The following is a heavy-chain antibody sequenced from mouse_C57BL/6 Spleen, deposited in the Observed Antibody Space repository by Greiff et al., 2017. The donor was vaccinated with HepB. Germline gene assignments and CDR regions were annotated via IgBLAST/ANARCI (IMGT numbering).Heavy chain of an antibody. D-gene: IGHD2-4*01. J-gene: IGHJ2*01. CDR3: ARGDYDEGRYYFDY. V-gene: IGHV5-17*01. CDR1: GFTFSDYG. Sequence: EVMLVESGGGLVKPGGSLKLSCAASGFTFSDYGMHWVRQAPEKGLEWVAYISSGSSTIYYADTVKGRFTISRDNAKNTLFLQMTSLRSEDTAMYYCARGDYDEGRYYFDYWGQGTTLTVSS. CDR2: ISSGSSTI.